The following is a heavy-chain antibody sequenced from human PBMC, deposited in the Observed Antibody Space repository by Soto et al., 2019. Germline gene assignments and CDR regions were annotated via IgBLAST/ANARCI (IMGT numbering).Heavy chain of an antibody. CDR2: ISYTGST. CDR1: GGSISSYY. CDR3: ARHGSYGGSYSFQH. J-gene: IGHJ1*01. Sequence: SETLSLTCTVSGGSISSYYWSWIRQPPGKGLEWIGYISYTGSTNYNPSLKSRITISVDTSQNQFSLKLSSVTAADTAVYYCARHGSYGGSYSFQHWGQGTLVTVSS. V-gene: IGHV4-59*08. D-gene: IGHD1-26*01.